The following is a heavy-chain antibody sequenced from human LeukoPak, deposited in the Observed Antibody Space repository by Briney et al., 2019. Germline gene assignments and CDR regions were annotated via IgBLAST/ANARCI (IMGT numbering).Heavy chain of an antibody. D-gene: IGHD3-9*01. CDR3: ARDKLRSPDYDILTGYYTLSHFDA. CDR2: IYTSGST. Sequence: PSETLSLTCTVSGGSISSYYWSWIRQPAGKGLEWIGRIYTSGSTNYNPSLKSRVTMSVDTSKNQFSLKLSSVTAADTAVYYCARDKLRSPDYDILTGYYTLSHFDAWGQGTLVTVSS. J-gene: IGHJ5*02. V-gene: IGHV4-4*07. CDR1: GGSISSYY.